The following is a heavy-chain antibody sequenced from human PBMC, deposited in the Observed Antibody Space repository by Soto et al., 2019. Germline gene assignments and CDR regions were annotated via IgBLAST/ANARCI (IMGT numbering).Heavy chain of an antibody. D-gene: IGHD3-3*01. CDR3: ARSNQGQELRFLEWLSLARHDSIDY. CDR1: GYTFTSYY. Sequence: GASVKVSCKASGYTFTSYYMHWVRQAPGQRLEWMGIINPSGGSTSYAQKFQGRVTMTRDTSTSTVYMELSSLRSEDTAVYYCARSNQGQELRFLEWLSLARHDSIDYWGQGTLVTVSS. CDR2: INPSGGST. J-gene: IGHJ4*02. V-gene: IGHV1-46*01.